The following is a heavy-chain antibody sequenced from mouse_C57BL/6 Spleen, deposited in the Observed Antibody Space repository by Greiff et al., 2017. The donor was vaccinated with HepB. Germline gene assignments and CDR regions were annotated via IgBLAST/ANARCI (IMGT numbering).Heavy chain of an antibody. J-gene: IGHJ3*01. Sequence: VQLKESVAELVRPGASVKLSCTASGFNIKNTYMHWVKQRPEQGLEWIGRIDPANGNTKYAPKFQGKATITADTSSNTAYLQLSSLTSEDTAIYYCASLYYDYDGTSFAYWGQGTLVTVSA. CDR3: ASLYYDYDGTSFAY. V-gene: IGHV14-3*01. D-gene: IGHD2-4*01. CDR2: IDPANGNT. CDR1: GFNIKNTY.